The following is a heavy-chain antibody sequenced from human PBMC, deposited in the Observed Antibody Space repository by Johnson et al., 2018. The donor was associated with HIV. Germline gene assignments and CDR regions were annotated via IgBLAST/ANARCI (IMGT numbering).Heavy chain of an antibody. Sequence: QVQLVESGGGLVKPGGSLRLSCAASGFTFSDYYMSWIRQAPGKGLERVSYISSSGSTIYYADSVKGRFTISRDNAKNSLYLQMNSLRAEDMALYYCAKDMGGRIAARPGAFDIWGQGTMVTVSS. CDR2: ISSSGSTI. J-gene: IGHJ3*02. D-gene: IGHD6-6*01. CDR3: AKDMGGRIAARPGAFDI. CDR1: GFTFSDYY. V-gene: IGHV3-11*01.